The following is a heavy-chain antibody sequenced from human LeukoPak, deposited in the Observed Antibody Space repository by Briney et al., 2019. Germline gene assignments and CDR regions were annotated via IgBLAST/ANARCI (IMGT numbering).Heavy chain of an antibody. D-gene: IGHD2-21*01. Sequence: GGSLRLSCAASGFSFSGFGMNWVRQAPGKGLEWISYIGSSRSAGGNIYYAVSVKGRFTVSRDNAKDSLFLQMNSLQDADTAVYYCARAPTPYFTYYMDVWGKGTTVTVSS. CDR2: IGSSRSAGGNI. V-gene: IGHV3-48*02. CDR3: ARAPTPYFTYYMDV. J-gene: IGHJ6*03. CDR1: GFSFSGFG.